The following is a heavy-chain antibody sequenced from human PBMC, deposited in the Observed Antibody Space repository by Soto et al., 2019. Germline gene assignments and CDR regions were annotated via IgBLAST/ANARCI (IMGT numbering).Heavy chain of an antibody. CDR2: TFFRSQWYN. Sequence: QVQPQQSGAGLVRPSQTLSLTCSISGDSVSSNTASWNWIRQSPSRGLEWLGRTFFRSQWYNDYAVSVPSRIIINPDTSKNQFSLHLNSVTPEDTAVYYCAKGDNLGPKTGYAFDPWGQGTLVAVSS. CDR1: GDSVSSNTAS. J-gene: IGHJ5*02. CDR3: AKGDNLGPKTGYAFDP. D-gene: IGHD5-12*01. V-gene: IGHV6-1*01.